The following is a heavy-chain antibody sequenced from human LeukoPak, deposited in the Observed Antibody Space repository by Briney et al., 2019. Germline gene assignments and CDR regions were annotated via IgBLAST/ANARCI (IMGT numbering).Heavy chain of an antibody. CDR2: ISGSGGST. CDR1: GFTFSSYA. V-gene: IGHV3-23*01. CDR3: AKTTVYYYDSSGHFDY. D-gene: IGHD3-22*01. Sequence: PRGSLRLSCAASGFTFSSYAMSWVRQAPGKGLEWVSAISGSGGSTYYADSVKGRFTIYRDNSKNTLYLQMNSLRAEDTAVYYCAKTTVYYYDSSGHFDYWGQGTLVTVSS. J-gene: IGHJ4*02.